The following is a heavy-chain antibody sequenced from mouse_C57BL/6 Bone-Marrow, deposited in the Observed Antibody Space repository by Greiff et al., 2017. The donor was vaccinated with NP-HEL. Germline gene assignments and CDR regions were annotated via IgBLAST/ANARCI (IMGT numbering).Heavy chain of an antibody. CDR2: IHPNSGST. CDR1: GYTFTSYW. Sequence: VQLQQPGAELVKPGASVKLSCKASGYTFTSYWMHWVKQRPGQGLEWIGMIHPNSGSTNYNEKFKSKATLTVDKSSSTAYMPLSSLTSEDSAVYYCATYSNYDYWGQGTTLTVSS. D-gene: IGHD2-5*01. CDR3: ATYSNYDY. V-gene: IGHV1-64*01. J-gene: IGHJ2*01.